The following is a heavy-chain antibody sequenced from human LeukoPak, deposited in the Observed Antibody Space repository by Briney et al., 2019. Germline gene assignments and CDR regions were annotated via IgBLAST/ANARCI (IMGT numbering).Heavy chain of an antibody. V-gene: IGHV4-34*01. D-gene: IGHD5-18*01. Sequence: EWIGEINHSGSTNYNPSLKTRVTISVDTSKNQFSLKLSSVTAADTAVYYCARGGYPGWFDPWGQGTLVTVSS. CDR2: INHSGST. J-gene: IGHJ5*02. CDR3: ARGGYPGWFDP.